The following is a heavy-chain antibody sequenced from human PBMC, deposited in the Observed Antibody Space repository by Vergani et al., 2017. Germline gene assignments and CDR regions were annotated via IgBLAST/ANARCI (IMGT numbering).Heavy chain of an antibody. CDR1: GFTFNSYG. D-gene: IGHD4-11*01. CDR2: IRSDESRR. CDR3: AKDLSYSTAWPHFDS. J-gene: IGHJ4*02. V-gene: IGHV3-30*02. Sequence: QVQLVESGGGVVQPGGSLRLSCAASGFTFNSYGMHWVRQAPGKGLEWVASIRSDESRRYYGDSMEGPFTISRDNSKNTLYLQMKSLRPEDTAVYYCAKDLSYSTAWPHFDSRGQGTLVTVSS.